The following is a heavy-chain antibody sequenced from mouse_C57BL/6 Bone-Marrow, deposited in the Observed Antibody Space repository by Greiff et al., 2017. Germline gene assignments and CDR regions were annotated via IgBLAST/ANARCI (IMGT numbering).Heavy chain of an antibody. V-gene: IGHV1-55*01. Sequence: QVQLQQSGAELVKPGASVKMSCKASGYTFTSYWITWVKQRPGQGLEWIGDIYPGSGSTNYNEKFKSKATLTVDTAASTAYMQRSSLTSEDSAVYYGARGGIYYYGSSWYFDVWGTGTTVTVSS. CDR3: ARGGIYYYGSSWYFDV. J-gene: IGHJ1*03. CDR2: IYPGSGST. D-gene: IGHD1-1*01. CDR1: GYTFTSYW.